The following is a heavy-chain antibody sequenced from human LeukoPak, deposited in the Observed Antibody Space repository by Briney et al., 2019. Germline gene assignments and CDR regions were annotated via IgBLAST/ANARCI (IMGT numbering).Heavy chain of an antibody. CDR1: GASISRSNYY. Sequence: PSETLSLTCTVSGASISRSNYYWSWLRQPAGKGLEWIGRLYRSGSTNYSPSLKSRVSISLDTSNNQFSLKLNSVTAADTAVYYCARDMMFQFWGQGTLVTVSS. D-gene: IGHD3-10*02. V-gene: IGHV4-61*02. J-gene: IGHJ1*01. CDR2: LYRSGST. CDR3: ARDMMFQF.